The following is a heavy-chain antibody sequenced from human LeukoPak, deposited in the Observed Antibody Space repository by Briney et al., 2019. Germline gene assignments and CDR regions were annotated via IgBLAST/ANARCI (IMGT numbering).Heavy chain of an antibody. J-gene: IGHJ6*02. CDR3: ARAYYDFWSGYGMDV. D-gene: IGHD3-3*01. CDR1: GYTFTGYY. Sequence: GASVKVSCKASGYTFTGYYMHWVRQAPGQGLEWMGRIIPILGIANYAQKFQGRVTITADKSTSTAYMELSSLRSEDTAVYYCARAYYDFWSGYGMDVWGQGTTVTVSS. CDR2: IIPILGIA. V-gene: IGHV1-69*04.